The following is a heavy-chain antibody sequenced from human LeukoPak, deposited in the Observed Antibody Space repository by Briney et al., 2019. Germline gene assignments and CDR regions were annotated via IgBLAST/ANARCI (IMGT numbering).Heavy chain of an antibody. J-gene: IGHJ4*02. CDR2: IYTSGST. CDR3: ARSVGHCSSTSCGRYFDY. Sequence: SQTLSLTCTVSGGSIRNGDYYWSWIRQPAGKGLEWIGRIYTSGSTNYNPSLKSRVTISVDTSKNQFSPKLSSVTAADTAVYYCARSVGHCSSTSCGRYFDYWGQGTLVTVSS. D-gene: IGHD2-2*01. CDR1: GGSIRNGDYY. V-gene: IGHV4-61*02.